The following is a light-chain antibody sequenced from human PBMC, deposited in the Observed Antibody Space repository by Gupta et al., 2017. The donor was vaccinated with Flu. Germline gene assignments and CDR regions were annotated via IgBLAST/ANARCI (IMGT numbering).Light chain of an antibody. Sequence: GTISLSVATTNIGDGYDVHWYQQRPLAAPRLLLYSNTNRPTGVPGRFSGSKSGTSGSLAITGLQAEDEADYFCQSYDSSLKTRVFGGGTKLTVL. CDR3: QSYDSSLKTRV. J-gene: IGLJ3*02. V-gene: IGLV1-40*01. CDR2: SNT. CDR1: TTNIGDGYD.